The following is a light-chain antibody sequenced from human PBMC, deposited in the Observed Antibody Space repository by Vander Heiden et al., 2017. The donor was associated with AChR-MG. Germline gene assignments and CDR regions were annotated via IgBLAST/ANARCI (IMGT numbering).Light chain of an antibody. CDR2: DVT. CDR3: SSYTTRSTVV. CDR1: TNDIGAFDY. Sequence: QSVLTQPASVSGSPGQSITVSCTGTTNDIGAFDYVSWFQQHPGKAPKLMVFDVTNRPSGASSRFSGSKSGNTASLTISGLQAEDEAVYFCSSYTTRSTVVFGGGTKVTVL. J-gene: IGLJ2*01. V-gene: IGLV2-14*03.